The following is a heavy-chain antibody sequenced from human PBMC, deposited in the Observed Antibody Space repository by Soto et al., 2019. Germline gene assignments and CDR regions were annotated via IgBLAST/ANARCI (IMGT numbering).Heavy chain of an antibody. D-gene: IGHD2-2*01. CDR1: GGTFSSYT. Sequence: QVQLVQSGAEVKKPGSSVKVSCKASGGTFSSYTINWVRQAPGQGLEWMGRIIPIFGMANYAQKLQGRVTLTAHESTSTAYMQLSLLRSEDTGLYYCASEAAQCQLRHSYYYMGVWGNGTTVTVSS. CDR3: ASEAAQCQLRHSYYYMGV. V-gene: IGHV1-69*02. CDR2: IIPIFGMA. J-gene: IGHJ6*03.